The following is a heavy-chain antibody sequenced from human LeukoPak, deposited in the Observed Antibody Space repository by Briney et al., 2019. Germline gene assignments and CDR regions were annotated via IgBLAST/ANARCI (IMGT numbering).Heavy chain of an antibody. CDR3: ARGNWGSTLDY. V-gene: IGHV4-61*02. J-gene: IGHJ4*02. CDR1: GGSISSATYY. Sequence: PSETLSLTCTVSGGSISSATYYWSWIRQPAGKGLEWIGRIYTGGSTNYNPSLKSRVTISVDTSKNQFSLKLSSVTAADTAVYYCARGNWGSTLDYWGQGTLVTVSS. CDR2: IYTGGST. D-gene: IGHD7-27*01.